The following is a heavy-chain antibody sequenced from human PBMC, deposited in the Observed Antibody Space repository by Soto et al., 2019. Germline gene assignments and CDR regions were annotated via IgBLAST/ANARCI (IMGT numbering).Heavy chain of an antibody. J-gene: IGHJ5*02. V-gene: IGHV3-13*04. CDR1: GFTFSRYD. D-gene: IGHD3-16*01. CDR2: IGRAGDT. Sequence: EVQLVESGGGLVQPGGSLRLACAASGFTFSRYDMHWVRQTTGKGLEWVSGIGRAGDTYYSGSVKGRFTISRENAKNSWYLQMNSLSAGDTAVYYCARGAELGFYPWGQGTLVTVSS. CDR3: ARGAELGFYP.